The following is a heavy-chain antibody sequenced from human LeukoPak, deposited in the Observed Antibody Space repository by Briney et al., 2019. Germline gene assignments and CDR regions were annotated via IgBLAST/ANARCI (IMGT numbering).Heavy chain of an antibody. CDR2: INPNSGGT. J-gene: IGHJ6*02. Sequence: ASVKVSCKASGYTFTSYAMNWVRQAPGQGLEWMGWINPNSGGTNYAQKFQGWVTMTRDTSISTAYMELSRLRSDDTAVYYCARYNFRNYYYYGMDVWGQGTTVTVSS. CDR1: GYTFTSYA. V-gene: IGHV1-2*04. D-gene: IGHD2/OR15-2a*01. CDR3: ARYNFRNYYYYGMDV.